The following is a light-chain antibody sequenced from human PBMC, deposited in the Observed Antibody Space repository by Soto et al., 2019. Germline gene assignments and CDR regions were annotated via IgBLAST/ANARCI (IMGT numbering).Light chain of an antibody. CDR3: SSFTSRTTVL. CDR1: SNDVGGYNY. CDR2: EVS. Sequence: QSALTQPASVSGSPGQSITISCTGTSNDVGGYNYVSWYQQHPGKAPKLMMYEVSNRPSGVSDRFSGSKSGNTAFLIISGLLAEDEADYYCSSFTSRTTVLFGGGTKLTVL. J-gene: IGLJ2*01. V-gene: IGLV2-14*01.